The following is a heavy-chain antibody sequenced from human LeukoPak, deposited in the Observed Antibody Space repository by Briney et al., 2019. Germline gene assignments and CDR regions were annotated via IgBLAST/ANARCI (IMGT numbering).Heavy chain of an antibody. V-gene: IGHV3-30*04. CDR3: ARDDYSSGWYCDY. CDR1: GFTFSSYA. Sequence: GGSLRLSCAASGFTFSSYAMHWVRQAPGKGLEWVAVISYDGSNKYYADSVKGRFTISRDNSKNTLYLQMNSLRAEDTAVYYCARDDYSSGWYCDYWGQGTLVTVSS. J-gene: IGHJ4*02. CDR2: ISYDGSNK. D-gene: IGHD6-19*01.